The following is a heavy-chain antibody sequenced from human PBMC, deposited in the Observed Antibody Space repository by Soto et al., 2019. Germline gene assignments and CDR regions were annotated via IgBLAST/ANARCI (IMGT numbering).Heavy chain of an antibody. CDR2: ISYDGSNK. Sequence: QVQLVESGGGVVQPGRSLRLSCAASGFTFSSYGMHWVRQAPGKGMELVAVISYDGSNKYYADSVKGQFTISRDNAKNTLYLQMNSLRAEDTAVYYCAKARHTSHYYYTYGMEVWGQGTTVTVSS. CDR3: AKARHTSHYYYTYGMEV. CDR1: GFTFSSYG. J-gene: IGHJ6*02. V-gene: IGHV3-30*18.